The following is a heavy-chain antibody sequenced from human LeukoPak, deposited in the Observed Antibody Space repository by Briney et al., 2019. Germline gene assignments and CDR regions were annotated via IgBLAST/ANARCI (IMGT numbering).Heavy chain of an antibody. CDR2: IRYDGSNK. J-gene: IGHJ4*02. CDR3: AKWARKAAAGHFDY. D-gene: IGHD6-13*01. V-gene: IGHV3-30*02. CDR1: GFTFSSYG. Sequence: PGGSLRLSCAASGFTFSSYGMHWVRQAPGKGLEWVAFIRYDGSNKYYADSVKGRFTISRDNSKNTLYLQMNSLRAEDTAVYYCAKWARKAAAGHFDYWGQGTLVTVSS.